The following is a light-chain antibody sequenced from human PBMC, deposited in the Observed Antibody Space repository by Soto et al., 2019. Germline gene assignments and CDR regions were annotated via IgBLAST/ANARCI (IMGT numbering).Light chain of an antibody. V-gene: IGKV1-9*01. CDR2: AAS. Sequence: DIQLTQSPSFLSASVGDRVTITCRASRGISSHLAWYQQKPAKAPKLLIYAASTLQSGVPSRFSGSGSGTEFTLTISSLQPEDLATYYCQQLNSYPLTFGGGTKVEIK. CDR3: QQLNSYPLT. CDR1: RGISSH. J-gene: IGKJ4*01.